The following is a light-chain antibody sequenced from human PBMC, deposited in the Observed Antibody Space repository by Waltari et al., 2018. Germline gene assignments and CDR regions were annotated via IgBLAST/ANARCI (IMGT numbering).Light chain of an antibody. CDR2: EVI. CDR3: SSYRSTSVV. J-gene: IGLJ2*01. CDR1: SSDLGGYDY. V-gene: IGLV2-14*01. Sequence: QSALTQPASVSGSPGQSITISCTGTSSDLGGYDYVSWDQQHPGKAPKLVIYEVINRPSGISDRFSASKSGNTASLTISGLQAEDEADYYCSSYRSTSVVFGGGTKLTVL.